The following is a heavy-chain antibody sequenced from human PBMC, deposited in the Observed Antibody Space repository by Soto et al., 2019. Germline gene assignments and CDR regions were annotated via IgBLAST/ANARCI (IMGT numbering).Heavy chain of an antibody. J-gene: IGHJ6*02. D-gene: IGHD2-2*01. CDR2: ISGSGGST. V-gene: IGHV3-23*01. CDR1: GFTFSSYA. Sequence: EVQLLESGGGLVQPGGSLRLSCAASGFTFSSYAMSWVRQAPGKGLEWVSAISGSGGSTYYADSVKGRFTSSRDNSKNTLYLQMNSLRAEDTAVYYCAKLMGEYCSSTSCPQWLLYRSYYYYGMDVWGQGTTVTVSS. CDR3: AKLMGEYCSSTSCPQWLLYRSYYYYGMDV.